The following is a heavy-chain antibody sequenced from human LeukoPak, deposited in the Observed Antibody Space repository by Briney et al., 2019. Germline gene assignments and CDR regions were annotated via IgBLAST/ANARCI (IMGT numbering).Heavy chain of an antibody. D-gene: IGHD2-21*01. CDR2: INSDGSST. J-gene: IGHJ4*02. Sequence: GGSLRLSCAASGFTVSSIAMTWVRHVPGKGLVWVSRINSDGSSTSYADSVKGRLTISRDNIKNTLHLQMNSLTAEDTAVYYCTRGDYSFDYWGQGTLVTVSS. CDR3: TRGDYSFDY. V-gene: IGHV3-74*01. CDR1: GFTVSSIA.